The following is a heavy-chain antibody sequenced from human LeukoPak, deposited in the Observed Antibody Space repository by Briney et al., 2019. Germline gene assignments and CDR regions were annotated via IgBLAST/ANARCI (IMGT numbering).Heavy chain of an antibody. Sequence: GASVKVSRKASGGTFSSYTISWVRQAPGQGLEWMGRIIPILGIANYAQKFQGRVTITADKSTSTAYMELSSLRSEDTAVYYCARFGDERLAFDYWGQGTLVTVSS. V-gene: IGHV1-69*02. CDR3: ARFGDERLAFDY. CDR1: GGTFSSYT. J-gene: IGHJ4*02. CDR2: IIPILGIA. D-gene: IGHD3-16*01.